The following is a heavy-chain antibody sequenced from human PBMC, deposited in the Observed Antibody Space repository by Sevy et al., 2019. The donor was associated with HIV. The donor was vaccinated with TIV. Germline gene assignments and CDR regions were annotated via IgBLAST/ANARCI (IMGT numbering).Heavy chain of an antibody. CDR1: GFTFSNAW. CDR3: STDPIIVLLVTDGMDV. CDR2: IKSKTDGGTI. Sequence: GGSLRLSCAASGFTFSNAWMSWVRQAPGKGLELVGRIKSKTDGGTIDYAAPVKGRFTISRDDSKNTVYLQMNSLKSEDTAVYYCSTDPIIVLLVTDGMDVWGQGTTVTVSS. D-gene: IGHD2-8*02. V-gene: IGHV3-15*01. J-gene: IGHJ6*02.